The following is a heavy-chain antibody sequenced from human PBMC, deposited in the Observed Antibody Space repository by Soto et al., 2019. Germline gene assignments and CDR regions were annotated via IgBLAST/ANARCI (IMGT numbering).Heavy chain of an antibody. CDR2: INPNSGGT. V-gene: IGHV1-2*04. CDR3: ARDRRAIQLWPSDGMDV. J-gene: IGHJ6*02. CDR1: GYTFTGYY. Sequence: QVQLVQSGAEVKKPGASVKVSCKASGYTFTGYYMHWVRQAPGQGLEWMGWINPNSGGTNYAQKFQGWVTMTRDTSISTAYMELSRLRSDDTAVYYCARDRRAIQLWPSDGMDVWGQGTTVTVSS. D-gene: IGHD5-18*01.